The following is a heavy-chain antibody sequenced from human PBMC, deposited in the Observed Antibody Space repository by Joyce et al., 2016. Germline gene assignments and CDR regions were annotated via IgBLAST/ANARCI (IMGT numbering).Heavy chain of an antibody. CDR2: IYYSGTP. V-gene: IGHV4-39*01. CDR1: GGSISSSSYY. J-gene: IGHJ5*02. D-gene: IGHD3-10*01. Sequence: QLQLQASGPGLVKPSETLSLTCTVSGGSISSSSYYWGWIRQPPGKGLEGIVNIYYSGTPYYNPSLKRRVTVSVDTSKNQFSLKLSSMTAADTAVYYCARHPGGAYWFDPWGQGTLVIVSS. CDR3: ARHPGGAYWFDP.